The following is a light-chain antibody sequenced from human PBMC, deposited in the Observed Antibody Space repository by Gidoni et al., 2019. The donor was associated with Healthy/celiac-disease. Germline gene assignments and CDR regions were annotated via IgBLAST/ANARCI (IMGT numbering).Light chain of an antibody. V-gene: IGKV1-5*03. CDR1: QSISSW. CDR2: TAS. J-gene: IGKJ1*01. Sequence: DIQMTQSPSTLSASVGDRVTITCRASQSISSWLAWYQQKPGKAPKLLIYTASSLESGVPSRFSGSGSGTEFTLTISSLQPDDFATYYCQQYNSYSRRFGQGTKVEIK. CDR3: QQYNSYSRR.